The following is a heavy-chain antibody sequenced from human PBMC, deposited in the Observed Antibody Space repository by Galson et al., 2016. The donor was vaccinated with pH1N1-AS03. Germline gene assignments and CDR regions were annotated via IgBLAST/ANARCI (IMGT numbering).Heavy chain of an antibody. CDR3: ARVGRFGWDIDH. CDR1: GFTFGDYF. J-gene: IGHJ4*02. V-gene: IGHV3-11*06. D-gene: IGHD3-9*01. CDR2: INRDSRLR. Sequence: SLRLSCAASGFTFGDYFMTWIRQAPGKGLEWVSYINRDSRLRNHADSVKGRFTISRDNARNSLYLQMNTLRVEDTALYYCARVGRFGWDIDHWGQGTLVTVPS.